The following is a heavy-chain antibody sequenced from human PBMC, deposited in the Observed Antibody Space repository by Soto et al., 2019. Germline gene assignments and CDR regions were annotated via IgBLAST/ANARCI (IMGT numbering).Heavy chain of an antibody. CDR3: ARDMLRLLYYYDSSGYYSPAFDI. CDR1: GYTFTGYY. D-gene: IGHD3-22*01. J-gene: IGHJ3*02. CDR2: INPNSGGT. V-gene: IGHV1-2*04. Sequence: ASVKVSCKASGYTFTGYYMHWVRQAPGQGLEWMGWINPNSGGTNYAQKFQGWVTMTRDTSISTAYMELSRLRSDDTAVYYCARDMLRLLYYYDSSGYYSPAFDIWGQGTMVTVSS.